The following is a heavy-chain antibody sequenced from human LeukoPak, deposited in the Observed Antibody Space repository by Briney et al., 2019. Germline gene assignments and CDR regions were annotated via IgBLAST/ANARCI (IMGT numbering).Heavy chain of an antibody. D-gene: IGHD3-10*01. CDR1: GGTFSSYA. CDR2: IIPIFGTA. Sequence: SVKVSCKASGGTFSSYAISWVRQAPGQGLEWMGGIIPIFGTANYAQKFQGRVTITADESTSTAYMELSSLRSEDTAVYYCARGDFPMVRGVIYWFDPWGQGTLVTVSS. J-gene: IGHJ5*02. CDR3: ARGDFPMVRGVIYWFDP. V-gene: IGHV1-69*13.